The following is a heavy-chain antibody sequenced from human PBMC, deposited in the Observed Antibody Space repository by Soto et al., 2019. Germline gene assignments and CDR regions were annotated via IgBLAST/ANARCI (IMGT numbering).Heavy chain of an antibody. CDR1: GFTFSSYG. V-gene: IGHV3-30*18. CDR3: AKEKEEQQLVRGAFDI. Sequence: GGSLRLSCAASGFTFSSYGMHWVRQAPGKGLEWVAVISYDGSNKYYADSVKGRFTISRDNSKNTLYLQMNSLRAEDTAVYYCAKEKEEQQLVRGAFDIWGQGTMVTVSS. CDR2: ISYDGSNK. J-gene: IGHJ3*02. D-gene: IGHD6-13*01.